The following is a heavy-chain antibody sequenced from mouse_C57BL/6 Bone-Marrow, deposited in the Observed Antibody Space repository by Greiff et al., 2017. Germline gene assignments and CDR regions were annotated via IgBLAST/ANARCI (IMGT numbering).Heavy chain of an antibody. J-gene: IGHJ4*01. CDR1: GFTFRDYG. V-gene: IGHV5-17*01. CDR3: ARGVCYAVDY. CDR2: ISSGSSTI. Sequence: DVKLVESGGGLVKPGGSLKLSCAASGFTFRDYGMHWVRQAPEKGLEWVAYISSGSSTIYYADTVKGRFTISRDNAKNTLLLQMTSLRCEDTAMYYCARGVCYAVDYWGQGTSVTVSS.